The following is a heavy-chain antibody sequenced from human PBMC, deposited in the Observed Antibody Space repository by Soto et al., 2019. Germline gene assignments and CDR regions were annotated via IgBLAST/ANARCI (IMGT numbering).Heavy chain of an antibody. J-gene: IGHJ4*02. CDR1: GFTFSGYS. V-gene: IGHV3-48*02. CDR2: ISSSRSTI. CDR3: ARDPRNYFDY. Sequence: GGSLRLSCTASGFTFSGYSMNWVRQAPGKGLEWVSYISSSRSTIYYADSVKGRFTISRDNAKNLLFLQMNSLRDEDTDVYYCARDPRNYFDYWGQGTLVTVYS.